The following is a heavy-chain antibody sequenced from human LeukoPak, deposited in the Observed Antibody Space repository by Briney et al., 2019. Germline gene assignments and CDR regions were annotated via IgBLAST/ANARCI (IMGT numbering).Heavy chain of an antibody. V-gene: IGHV1-8*01. CDR3: ARGFRTMVRGVSLLYYFDY. Sequence: ASVKVSCKASGYTFTSYDINWVRQATGQGLEWMGWMNPNSGNTGYAQKFQGRVTMTRNTSISTAYMELSGLRSEDTAVYYCARGFRTMVRGVSLLYYFDYWGQGTLVTVSS. CDR1: GYTFTSYD. CDR2: MNPNSGNT. J-gene: IGHJ4*02. D-gene: IGHD3-10*01.